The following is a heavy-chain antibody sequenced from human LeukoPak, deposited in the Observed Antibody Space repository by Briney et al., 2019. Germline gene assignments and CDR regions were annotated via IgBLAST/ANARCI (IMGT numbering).Heavy chain of an antibody. J-gene: IGHJ4*02. D-gene: IGHD6-13*01. CDR1: GGSISRSIYF. CDR3: AADSSPSWYYF. V-gene: IGHV4-39*01. Sequence: SETLSLTCTVSGGSISRSIYFWGWIRQPPAKGLEWIGSIYYSGSTYYNPSLKSRVTISVDTSKNQFSLKLSSVTAADTAVYYCAADSSPSWYYFWGQGTLVTVSS. CDR2: IYYSGST.